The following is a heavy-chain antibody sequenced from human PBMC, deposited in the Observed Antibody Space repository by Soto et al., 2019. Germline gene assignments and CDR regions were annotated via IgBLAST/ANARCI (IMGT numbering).Heavy chain of an antibody. CDR2: IYAGDTET. CDR1: GYGFTSYW. V-gene: IGHV5-51*01. D-gene: IGHD3-10*01. J-gene: IGHJ3*02. CDR3: ARHRRDYPFDI. Sequence: GESLKISCKGSGYGFTSYWIGWVRQMPGKGLEWMGIIYAGDTETRYSPSFQGLVTISADKSISTAYLQWSSLKASDAAMYYCARHRRDYPFDIWGQGTMVTVSS.